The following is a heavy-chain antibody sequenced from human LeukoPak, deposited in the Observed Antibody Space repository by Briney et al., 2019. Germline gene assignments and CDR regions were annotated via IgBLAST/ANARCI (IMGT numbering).Heavy chain of an antibody. CDR2: MNRDGSEK. V-gene: IGHV3-7*01. Sequence: GGSLILSCAASGFTFSDFWLSWVRQAPGKGLEWVANMNRDGSEKNYVDSMKGRITISRDNAKNSLYLQMNSLRVEDTAVYYCARDGGIIRFGGQDVWGQGTTVTVS. CDR1: GFTFSDFW. D-gene: IGHD3-16*01. J-gene: IGHJ6*02. CDR3: ARDGGIIRFGGQDV.